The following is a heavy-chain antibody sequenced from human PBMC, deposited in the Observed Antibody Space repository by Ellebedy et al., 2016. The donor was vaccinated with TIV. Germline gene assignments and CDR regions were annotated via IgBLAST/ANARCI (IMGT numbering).Heavy chain of an antibody. CDR2: ISYTGRT. D-gene: IGHD3-22*01. CDR3: ARADNSGYVFEF. CDR1: GDSISSSDYY. V-gene: IGHV4-30-4*01. J-gene: IGHJ4*02. Sequence: LRLXXTVSGDSISSSDYYWSWIRQPPGKGLDWIGYISYTGRTFYNPSLKGRVIISGDTSKNQFSLSLTSVTAADTAVYYCARADNSGYVFEFWGQGTPVTVSS.